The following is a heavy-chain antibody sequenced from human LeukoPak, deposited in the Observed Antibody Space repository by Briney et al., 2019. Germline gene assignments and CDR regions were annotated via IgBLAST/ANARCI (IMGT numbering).Heavy chain of an antibody. CDR2: IKCKTHKGIT. V-gene: IGHV3-15*01. D-gene: IGHD1-1*01. Sequence: CGSVTLSFVGSGLIFSIARMSWVGPARGKGVDGVGRIKCKTHKGITDYAEPMKRRFTISRDDSNNTLYLQVNSLKTEETAVYYCTTDHQMERRRKYSFDYWGQGTLVTVSS. CDR3: TTDHQMERRRKYSFDY. J-gene: IGHJ4*02. CDR1: GLIFSIAR.